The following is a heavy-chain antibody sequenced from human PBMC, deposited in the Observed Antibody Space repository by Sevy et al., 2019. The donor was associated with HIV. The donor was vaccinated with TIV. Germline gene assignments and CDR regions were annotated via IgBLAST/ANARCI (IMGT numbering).Heavy chain of an antibody. CDR1: GGTFSSYA. D-gene: IGHD5-12*01. J-gene: IGHJ4*02. Sequence: ASVKVSCKASGGTFSSYAISWVRQAPGQGLEWMGGIIPIFGTANYAQKFQGRVTSTADESTSTAYMELSSLRSEDTAVYYFARGARGYSCYDSYYCDYWGQGTLVTVSS. CDR3: ARGARGYSCYDSYYCDY. V-gene: IGHV1-69*13. CDR2: IIPIFGTA.